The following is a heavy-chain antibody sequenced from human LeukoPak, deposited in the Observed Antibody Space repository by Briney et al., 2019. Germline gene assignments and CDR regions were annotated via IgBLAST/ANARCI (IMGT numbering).Heavy chain of an antibody. V-gene: IGHV4-4*02. CDR2: MYLDGRT. CDR1: GGSISSLNL. J-gene: IGHJ4*02. Sequence: SETLSLTCAVSGGSISSLNLWSWLRQPPGKGLEWVGEMYLDGRTNFHPSVRGRVTIFIDKPKNQLSLQLTSVTAADTAVYYCASWGPRYNWNDDGLDYWGQGTLVTVSS. D-gene: IGHD1-1*01. CDR3: ASWGPRYNWNDDGLDY.